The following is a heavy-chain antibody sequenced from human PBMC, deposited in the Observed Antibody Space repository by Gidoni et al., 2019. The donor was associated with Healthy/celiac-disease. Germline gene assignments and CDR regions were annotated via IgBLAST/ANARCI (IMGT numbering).Heavy chain of an antibody. V-gene: IGHV3-74*01. D-gene: IGHD1-26*01. CDR2: INSDGSST. Sequence: EVQLVESGGGLVQPGGSLRLSCAASGFTFSSYWMHWVRQAPGKGLGWVSRINSDGSSTSYADSVKGRFTISRDNAKNTLYLQMNSLRAEDTAVYYCARDLSALGGATSYFDYWGQGTLVTVSS. CDR1: GFTFSSYW. J-gene: IGHJ4*02. CDR3: ARDLSALGGATSYFDY.